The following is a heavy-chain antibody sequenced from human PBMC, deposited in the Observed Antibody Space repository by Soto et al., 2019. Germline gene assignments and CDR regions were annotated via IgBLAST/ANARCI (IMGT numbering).Heavy chain of an antibody. CDR1: GFTFSNNW. CDR2: IKHDGSDK. Sequence: EVQLVESGGGLVQPGGSLRLSCAASGFTFSNNWMTWVRQAPGKGLEWVANIKHDGSDKYYAGSLRGRFTISRDNAKNALFLQMISLRAEDTAVYYCASGTLAMIRGVYNNWGQGTLVTVSS. D-gene: IGHD3-10*01. CDR3: ASGTLAMIRGVYNN. V-gene: IGHV3-7*01. J-gene: IGHJ4*02.